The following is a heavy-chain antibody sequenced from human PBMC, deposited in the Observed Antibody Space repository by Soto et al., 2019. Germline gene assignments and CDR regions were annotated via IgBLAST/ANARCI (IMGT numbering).Heavy chain of an antibody. CDR1: GFTFSSYW. Sequence: GGSLRLSCAASGFTFSSYWMNWVRQAPGKGLEWVASIKPDGSEKYYVDSVKGRFTISRDNAQRSLYLQMNSLRGEDAALFYCARGGFFWGAYHSEAFDVWGQGTVVTVSS. V-gene: IGHV3-7*01. CDR3: ARGGFFWGAYHSEAFDV. J-gene: IGHJ3*01. CDR2: IKPDGSEK. D-gene: IGHD3-16*01.